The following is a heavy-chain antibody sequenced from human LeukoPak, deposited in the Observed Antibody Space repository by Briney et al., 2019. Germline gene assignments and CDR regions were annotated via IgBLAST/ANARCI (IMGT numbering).Heavy chain of an antibody. Sequence: PSETLSLTCAVSVGSITVINGGGGARRPPGKGRKWMGEIYHSGSPNYNPSLKSRVTISVDKSKNQFSLKLSSVTAADTAVYYCARDLGSMSDYWGQGTLVTVSS. V-gene: IGHV4/OR15-8*01. CDR3: ARDLGSMSDY. D-gene: IGHD2/OR15-2a*01. CDR1: VGSITVING. CDR2: IYHSGSP. J-gene: IGHJ4*02.